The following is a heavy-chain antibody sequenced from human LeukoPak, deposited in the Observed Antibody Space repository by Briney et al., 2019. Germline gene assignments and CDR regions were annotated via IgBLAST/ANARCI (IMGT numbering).Heavy chain of an antibody. CDR2: IWYDGSNK. V-gene: IGHV3-33*01. CDR3: AGSDRIAAAVAN. Sequence: GGSLRLSCAASGFTFSSYGMHWVRQAPGKGLEWVAVIWYDGSNKYYADSVKGRFTISRDNSKNTLYLQMNSLRAEDTAVYYCAGSDRIAAAVANWGQGTLVTVSS. CDR1: GFTFSSYG. D-gene: IGHD6-13*01. J-gene: IGHJ4*02.